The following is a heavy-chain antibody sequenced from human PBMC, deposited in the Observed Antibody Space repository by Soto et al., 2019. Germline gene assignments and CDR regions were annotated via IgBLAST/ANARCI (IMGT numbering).Heavy chain of an antibody. V-gene: IGHV3-7*03. CDR2: IKEDGSEK. Sequence: EVQLVESGGGLVQPGGSLRLSCVASGFTFSSYWMSWVRQAPGKGPEWVANIKEDGSEKYYVDSVKGRFTLSRDNVKNSLYLQMNSLRAEDTAVYYCGRGYARCDYWGQGTLVTVSS. CDR3: GRGYARCDY. D-gene: IGHD2-15*01. J-gene: IGHJ4*02. CDR1: GFTFSSYW.